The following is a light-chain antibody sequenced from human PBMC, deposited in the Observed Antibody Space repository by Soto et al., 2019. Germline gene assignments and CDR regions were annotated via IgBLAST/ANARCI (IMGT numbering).Light chain of an antibody. Sequence: EIVLTQSPGILSWSPGGRATLSGMASQSVSNDFLAWYQQKPGQAPRLLIYGASTRATDVPDRFSGSGSGADFTLSISRLEPEDFAVYYCQQYGSSPPRTFGQGTKVDIK. V-gene: IGKV3-20*01. J-gene: IGKJ1*01. CDR3: QQYGSSPPRT. CDR2: GAS. CDR1: QSVSNDF.